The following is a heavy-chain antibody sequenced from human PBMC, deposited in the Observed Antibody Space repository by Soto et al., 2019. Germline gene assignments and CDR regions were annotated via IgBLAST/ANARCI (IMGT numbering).Heavy chain of an antibody. D-gene: IGHD3-3*01. CDR1: GGSFSGYY. Sequence: SETLSLTCAVYGGSFSGYYWIWIRQPPGKGLEWIGEINHSGSTNYNPSLKSRVTISVDTSKNQFSLKLSSVTAADTAVYYCARAYDFWSGYYFGSYYYYGMDVWGQGTTVTVSS. V-gene: IGHV4-34*01. CDR3: ARAYDFWSGYYFGSYYYYGMDV. CDR2: INHSGST. J-gene: IGHJ6*02.